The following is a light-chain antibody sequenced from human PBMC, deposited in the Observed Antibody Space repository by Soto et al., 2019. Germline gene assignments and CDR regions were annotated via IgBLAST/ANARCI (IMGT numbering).Light chain of an antibody. CDR3: QSYDSSLSGRVV. J-gene: IGLJ2*01. V-gene: IGLV1-40*01. CDR2: GNS. CDR1: SSNIGAGYD. Sequence: QSVLTQPPSVSGAPGQRVTISCTGSSSNIGAGYDVHWYQQLPGTAPKLLIYGNSSRPSGVPDRFSGSKSGTSASLAITGLQAEDEADHYCQSYDSSLSGRVVFGGGTKLTVL.